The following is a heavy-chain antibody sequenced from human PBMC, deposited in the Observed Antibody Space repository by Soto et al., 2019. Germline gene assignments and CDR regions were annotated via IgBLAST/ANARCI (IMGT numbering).Heavy chain of an antibody. Sequence: SETLSLTCTVSGGSISSYYWSWIRQPPGKGLEWIGEINHSGSTNYNPSLKSRVTISVDTSKNQFSLKLSSVTAADTAVYYCARGRGYCSSTSCPYYGMDVWGQGTTVTVSS. CDR2: INHSGST. J-gene: IGHJ6*02. CDR1: GGSISSYY. V-gene: IGHV4-34*01. D-gene: IGHD2-2*01. CDR3: ARGRGYCSSTSCPYYGMDV.